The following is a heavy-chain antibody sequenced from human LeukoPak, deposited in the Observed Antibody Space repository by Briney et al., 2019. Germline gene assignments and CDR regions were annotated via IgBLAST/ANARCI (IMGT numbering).Heavy chain of an antibody. CDR1: GFTFSSYL. J-gene: IGHJ6*02. V-gene: IGHV3-7*01. Sequence: GGALRLSCAASGFTFSSYLMSWVRQAPGKGVEWVANINQDGSEKYYVDSVKGRFTISRDNAKNTLYLQMNSLRAEDTAVYYCARDNRGEAMTVFGVVILYYGMDVWGQGTTVTVSS. CDR2: INQDGSEK. CDR3: ARDNRGEAMTVFGVVILYYGMDV. D-gene: IGHD3-3*01.